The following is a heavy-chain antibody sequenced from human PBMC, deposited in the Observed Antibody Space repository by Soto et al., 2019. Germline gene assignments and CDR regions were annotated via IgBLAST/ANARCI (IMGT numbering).Heavy chain of an antibody. J-gene: IGHJ6*02. D-gene: IGHD3-3*01. CDR1: GYTFTRYG. Sequence: ASVKVSCKASGYTFTRYGISWVRQAPGQGLEWMGWISGYNGDTNYAQKFQDRVSMTIDTSTSTAYMDLRSLRSDDTAVYYCARDQGITTFGVYSMYYYGMDVWGQGTTVTV. CDR2: ISGYNGDT. CDR3: ARDQGITTFGVYSMYYYGMDV. V-gene: IGHV1-18*01.